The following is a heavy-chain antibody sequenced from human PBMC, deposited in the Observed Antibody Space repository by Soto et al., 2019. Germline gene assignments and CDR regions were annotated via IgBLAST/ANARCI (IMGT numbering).Heavy chain of an antibody. V-gene: IGHV1-3*01. CDR2: INAGNGNT. J-gene: IGHJ3*02. CDR3: ARDLDYGGNSVLGAFDI. Sequence: ASVKVSCKASGYTFTSYAMHWVRQAPGQRLEWMGWINAGNGNTKYSQKFQGRVTITRDTSASTAYMELSSLRSEDTAVYYCARDLDYGGNSVLGAFDIWGQGTMVTVSS. CDR1: GYTFTSYA. D-gene: IGHD4-17*01.